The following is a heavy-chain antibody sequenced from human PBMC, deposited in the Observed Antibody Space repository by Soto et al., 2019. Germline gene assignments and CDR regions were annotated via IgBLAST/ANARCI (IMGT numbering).Heavy chain of an antibody. J-gene: IGHJ4*02. Sequence: GASVKVSCKASGYTFTSYYMHWVRQAPGQGLEWMGIINPSGGSTSYAQKFQGRVTMTRDTSTSTVYMELSSLRSEDTAVYYCERVESGGENWLFPYDYCGQGTLVTVSS. CDR3: ERVESGGENWLFPYDY. D-gene: IGHD3-16*01. V-gene: IGHV1-46*01. CDR1: GYTFTSYY. CDR2: INPSGGST.